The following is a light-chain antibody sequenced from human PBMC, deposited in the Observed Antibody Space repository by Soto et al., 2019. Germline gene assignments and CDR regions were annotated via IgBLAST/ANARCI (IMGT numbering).Light chain of an antibody. CDR1: YSNVGSNT. CDR3: TSWDDSLNGYV. V-gene: IGLV1-44*01. CDR2: SNS. J-gene: IGLJ1*01. Sequence: QSVLTQPPSASGTPGQRVVMSCSGSYSNVGSNTVNWYQQLPGTAPQLVIYSNSHRPSGVPDRFSGSKSDTSASLAISGLQSEDEAVYFCTSWDDSLNGYVFGTGTKLTVL.